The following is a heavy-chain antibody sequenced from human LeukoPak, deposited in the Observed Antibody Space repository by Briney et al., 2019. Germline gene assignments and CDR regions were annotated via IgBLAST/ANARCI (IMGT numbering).Heavy chain of an antibody. V-gene: IGHV4-61*02. CDR3: ARDFSFPDDSSGNGVYFDY. CDR2: IYTSGST. J-gene: IGHJ4*02. Sequence: PSQTLSLTCTVSGGSISSGSYYWSWIRQPAGKGREWIGRIYTSGSTNYNPSLKSRVTISVDTSKNQFSLKLSSVTAADTAVYYCARDFSFPDDSSGNGVYFDYWGQGTLVTVSS. D-gene: IGHD3-22*01. CDR1: GGSISSGSYY.